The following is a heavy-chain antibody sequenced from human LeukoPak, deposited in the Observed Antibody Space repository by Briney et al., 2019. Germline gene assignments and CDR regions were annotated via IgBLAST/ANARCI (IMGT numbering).Heavy chain of an antibody. D-gene: IGHD6-19*01. CDR2: IYYSGST. J-gene: IGHJ4*02. CDR3: ARVVVSGIAVAGTVGYFDY. Sequence: PSETLSLTCTVSGGSISSGDYYWSWIRQPPGKGLEWIGYIYYSGSTYYNPSLKSRVTISVDTSKNQFSLKLSSVTAADTAVYYCARVVVSGIAVAGTVGYFDYWGQGTLVTVSS. V-gene: IGHV4-30-4*01. CDR1: GGSISSGDYY.